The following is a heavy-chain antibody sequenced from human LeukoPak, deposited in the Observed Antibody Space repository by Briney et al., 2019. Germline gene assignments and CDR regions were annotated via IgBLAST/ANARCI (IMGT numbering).Heavy chain of an antibody. J-gene: IGHJ6*03. D-gene: IGHD2-8*02. Sequence: HGESLKISCKGSGYIFTNYWIGWVRQMPGKGLELMGIIYPGDSDIRYSPSFQGQVTISADKSISTAYLQWSSLKASDTAMYYCARHMSGTGLNYYFSYYMDVWGKGTTVTVSS. CDR1: GYIFTNYW. V-gene: IGHV5-51*01. CDR3: ARHMSGTGLNYYFSYYMDV. CDR2: IYPGDSDI.